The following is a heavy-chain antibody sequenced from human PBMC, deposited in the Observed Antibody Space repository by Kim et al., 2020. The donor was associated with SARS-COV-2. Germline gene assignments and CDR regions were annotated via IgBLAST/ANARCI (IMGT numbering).Heavy chain of an antibody. Sequence: GGSLRLSCAASGFTFSSYEMNWVRQAPGKGLEWVSYISSSGSTIYYADSVKGRFTISRDNAKNSLYLQMNSLRAEDTAVYYCARETVTTSHWGQGTLVTVSS. CDR3: ARETVTTSH. V-gene: IGHV3-48*03. J-gene: IGHJ4*02. D-gene: IGHD4-17*01. CDR1: GFTFSSYE. CDR2: ISSSGSTI.